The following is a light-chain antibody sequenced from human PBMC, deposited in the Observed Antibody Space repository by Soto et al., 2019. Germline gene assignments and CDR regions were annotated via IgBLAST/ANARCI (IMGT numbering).Light chain of an antibody. V-gene: IGKV1-5*03. CDR2: KAS. CDR1: QSISSY. CDR3: QQYNSYSWT. Sequence: DIQMTQSPSTLSASVGARVTITXRASQSISSYLNWYQQKPGKAPKLLIYKASSLESGVPSRFSGSGSGTEFTLTISSLQPDDFATYYCQQYNSYSWTFGQGTKVDIK. J-gene: IGKJ1*01.